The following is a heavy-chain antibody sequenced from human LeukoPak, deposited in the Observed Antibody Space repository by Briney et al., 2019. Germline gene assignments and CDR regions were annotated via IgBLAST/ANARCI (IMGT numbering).Heavy chain of an antibody. D-gene: IGHD3-22*01. Sequence: ASVTVSCKASGGTFSSYAISWVRQAPGQGLEWMGGIIPIFGTANYAQKFQGRVTITTDESTSTAYMELSSLRSEDTAVYYCAGNYYDSSENYYYYMDVWGKGTTVTVSS. CDR1: GGTFSSYA. CDR2: IIPIFGTA. CDR3: AGNYYDSSENYYYYMDV. J-gene: IGHJ6*03. V-gene: IGHV1-69*05.